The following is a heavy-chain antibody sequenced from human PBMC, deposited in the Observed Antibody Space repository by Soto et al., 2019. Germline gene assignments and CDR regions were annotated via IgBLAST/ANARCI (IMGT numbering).Heavy chain of an antibody. CDR2: ISYDGSNK. J-gene: IGHJ4*02. D-gene: IGHD4-17*01. Sequence: QVQLVESGGGVVQPGRSLRLSCAASGFTFSSYAMHWVRQAPGKGLEWVAVISYDGSNKYYAGSVTGRFTISRDNSKNTLYLQMNSLRAEDTAVYYCARGWVTTGFDYWGQGTLVTVSS. CDR1: GFTFSSYA. CDR3: ARGWVTTGFDY. V-gene: IGHV3-30-3*01.